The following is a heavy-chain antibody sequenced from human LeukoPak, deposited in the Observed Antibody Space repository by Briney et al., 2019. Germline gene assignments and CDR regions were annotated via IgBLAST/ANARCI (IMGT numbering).Heavy chain of an antibody. Sequence: PGGSLRLSCAASGFTFDDYAMHWVRQAPGKGLEWVSGISWNSGSRGYADSVKGRFTISRDNAKNSLYLQMNSLRAEDTALYYCAKGSTVENDAFDIWGQGTMVTVSS. CDR1: GFTFDDYA. J-gene: IGHJ3*02. CDR3: AKGSTVENDAFDI. V-gene: IGHV3-9*01. CDR2: ISWNSGSR. D-gene: IGHD4-17*01.